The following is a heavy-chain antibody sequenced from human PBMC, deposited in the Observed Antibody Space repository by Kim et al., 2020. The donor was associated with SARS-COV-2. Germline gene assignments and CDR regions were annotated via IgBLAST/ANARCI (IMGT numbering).Heavy chain of an antibody. D-gene: IGHD4-17*01. CDR2: ISSSSSYI. J-gene: IGHJ4*02. CDR3: ARNPPVTPGLFDY. CDR1: GFTFSSYS. Sequence: GGSLRLSCAASGFTFSSYSMNWVRQAPGKGLEWVSSISSSSSYIYYADSVKGRFTISRDNAKNSLYLQMNSLRAEDTAVYYCARNPPVTPGLFDYWGQGTLVTVSS. V-gene: IGHV3-21*01.